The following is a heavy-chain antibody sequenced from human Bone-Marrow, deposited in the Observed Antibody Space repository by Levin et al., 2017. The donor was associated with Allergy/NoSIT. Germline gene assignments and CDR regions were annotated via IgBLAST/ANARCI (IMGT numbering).Heavy chain of an antibody. CDR2: IYYSGST. V-gene: IGHV4-59*13. D-gene: IGHD4-23*01. Sequence: SQTLSLTCAVSGGSMSPYYWSWIRQPPGKGLEWIGLIYYSGSTSYNPSLKSRVTISVDTSKNQFSLKLSSVTAADTAVYYCTRAREPYGGNELFDYWGQGTLVTVSS. CDR3: TRAREPYGGNELFDY. CDR1: GGSMSPYY. J-gene: IGHJ4*02.